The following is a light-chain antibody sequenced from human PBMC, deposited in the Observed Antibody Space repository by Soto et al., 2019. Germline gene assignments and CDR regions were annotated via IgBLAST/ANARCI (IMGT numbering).Light chain of an antibody. CDR1: QSISSW. Sequence: DIQMTQSPSTLSASVGDRVTITCRASQSISSWFAWYQQKPGKAPKLLIYKPSTLESGVPSRFSGSGSATEFTLTISSLQPYDFAPYYCQQSFTFGPGTKVDIK. V-gene: IGKV1-5*03. CDR3: QQSFT. CDR2: KPS. J-gene: IGKJ3*01.